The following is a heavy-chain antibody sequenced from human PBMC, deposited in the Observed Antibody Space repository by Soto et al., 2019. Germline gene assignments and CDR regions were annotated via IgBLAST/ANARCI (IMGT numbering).Heavy chain of an antibody. J-gene: IGHJ4*02. V-gene: IGHV4-39*02. D-gene: IGHD2-15*01. CDR1: GGSISSSSYY. Sequence: SETLSLTCTVSGGSISSSSYYWGWIRQPPGKGLEWIGSIYYSGSTYYNPSLKSRVTISVDTSKNQFSLKLSSVTAADTAVYYCAREKRGSIDYWGQGTLVTVSS. CDR2: IYYSGST. CDR3: AREKRGSIDY.